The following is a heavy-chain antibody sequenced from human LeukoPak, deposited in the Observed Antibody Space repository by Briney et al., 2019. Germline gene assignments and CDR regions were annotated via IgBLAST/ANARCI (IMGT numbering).Heavy chain of an antibody. Sequence: ASVKVSCKASGYTFTGYYMHWVRQAPGQGLEWMGWINPNSGGTNYAQKFQGRVTMTRDTSISTAYMELSRLRSDDTAVYYRARDSSGYSDYFDYWGQGTLVTVSS. CDR2: INPNSGGT. D-gene: IGHD3-22*01. J-gene: IGHJ4*02. CDR1: GYTFTGYY. V-gene: IGHV1-2*02. CDR3: ARDSSGYSDYFDY.